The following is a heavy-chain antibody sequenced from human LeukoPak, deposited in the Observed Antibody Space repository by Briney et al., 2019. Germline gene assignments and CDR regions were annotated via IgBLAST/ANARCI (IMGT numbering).Heavy chain of an antibody. CDR1: GFTFTSSA. J-gene: IGHJ4*02. CDR2: IVVGSGNT. V-gene: IGHV1-58*02. Sequence: SVKVSCKASGFTFTSSAMQWVRQARGQRLEWIGWIVVGSGNTNYAQKFQERVTITSDMSTSTAYMELSSLRSEDTAVYYCAADYPWEGGYVNWGQGTLVTVSS. D-gene: IGHD5-12*01. CDR3: AADYPWEGGYVN.